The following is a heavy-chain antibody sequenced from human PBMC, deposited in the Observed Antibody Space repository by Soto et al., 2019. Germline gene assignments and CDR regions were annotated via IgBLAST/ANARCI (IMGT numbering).Heavy chain of an antibody. J-gene: IGHJ4*02. CDR2: INTDGSAT. CDR1: GFTLSSYW. D-gene: IGHD5-12*01. CDR3: AKGFTGYDYAL. Sequence: GGSLRLSCAASGFTLSSYWMHWVRQVPGQGLVWVSRINTDGSATNYADSVKGRFTMSRDNARNTMYLQMNSLRAEDTAVYFCAKGFTGYDYALWGQGSLVTVS. V-gene: IGHV3-74*01.